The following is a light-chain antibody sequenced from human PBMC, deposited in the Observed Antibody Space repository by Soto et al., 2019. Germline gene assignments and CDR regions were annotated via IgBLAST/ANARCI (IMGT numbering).Light chain of an antibody. CDR2: KAS. J-gene: IGKJ1*01. CDR1: QSISSW. Sequence: DIQMTQSPSTLSASVGDRVTITCRASQSISSWLAWYQQKPGKAPKLLIYKASSLESGVPPRFSGSGSGTEVTLTISSLQPDDFETYSCQQYNSYSTFGQGTKVEIK. CDR3: QQYNSYST. V-gene: IGKV1-5*03.